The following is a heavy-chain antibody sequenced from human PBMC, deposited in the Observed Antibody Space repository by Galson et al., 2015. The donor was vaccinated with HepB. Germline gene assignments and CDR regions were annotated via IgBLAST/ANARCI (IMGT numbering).Heavy chain of an antibody. CDR2: ITSDGSST. CDR1: GFTFSSYW. D-gene: IGHD6-19*01. J-gene: IGHJ4*02. Sequence: SLRLSCAASGFTFSSYWMHWVRQTPGKGLVWVSRITSDGSSTNYADSVKGRFTISRDNAKNSLYLQMNSLSVDDTAVYYCARSRVERLVAGTFDHWGQGTLVTVSS. V-gene: IGHV3-74*01. CDR3: ARSRVERLVAGTFDH.